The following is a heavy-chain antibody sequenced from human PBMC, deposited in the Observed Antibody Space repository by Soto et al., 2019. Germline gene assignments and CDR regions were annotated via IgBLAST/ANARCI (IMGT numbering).Heavy chain of an antibody. J-gene: IGHJ6*02. CDR2: ITTYNGNT. CDR1: RYIFTNYG. V-gene: IGHV1-18*01. CDR3: ARALTGYGMDV. Sequence: QVQLVQSGVEVREPGASVKVSCKAVRYIFTNYGVSWVRQAPGHGLEWMGWITTYNGNTEYAQKFQRRVTMTTDASTSTAYMELGSLRSDDTAIYYCARALTGYGMDVWGQGTTVTVSS.